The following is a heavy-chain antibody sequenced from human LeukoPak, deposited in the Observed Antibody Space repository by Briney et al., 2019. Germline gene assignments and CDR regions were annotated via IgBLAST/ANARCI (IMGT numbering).Heavy chain of an antibody. CDR3: AQEHVDSSGYYYVPNWFDT. D-gene: IGHD3-22*01. CDR1: GFTFSSYW. J-gene: IGHJ5*02. Sequence: GGSLRLSCTVSGFTFSSYWMSWVRQAPGKGLEWVANIMQAGSAKYYVDSVKDRFTISRDNAKNSLYLQMNSLRAEDTAVYYCAQEHVDSSGYYYVPNWFDTWGQGTLVIVSS. V-gene: IGHV3-7*01. CDR2: IMQAGSAK.